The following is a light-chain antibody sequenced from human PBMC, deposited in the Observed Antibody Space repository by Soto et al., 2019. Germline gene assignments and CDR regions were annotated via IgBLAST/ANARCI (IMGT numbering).Light chain of an antibody. CDR2: DAS. V-gene: IGKV1-27*01. Sequence: DIQMTQSPSSLSASVGDRVTITCRASQGISKFLAWYQQKPGKVPKFLIYDASSLRSGVPSRFSGSGSGTDFTITISSLQPEDVATYYCQNYESAPFTFGPGTKVDLK. CDR3: QNYESAPFT. CDR1: QGISKF. J-gene: IGKJ3*01.